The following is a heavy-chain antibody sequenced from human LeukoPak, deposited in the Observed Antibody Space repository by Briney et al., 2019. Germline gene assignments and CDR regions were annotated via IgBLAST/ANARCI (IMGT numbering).Heavy chain of an antibody. D-gene: IGHD1-26*01. V-gene: IGHV3-30*01. J-gene: IGHJ4*02. CDR2: ISYDGSNK. CDR3: ARRSWDESVDY. Sequence: ARSLRLSCAASGFTFSSYAMHWVRQAPGKGLEWVAVISYDGSNKYYADSVKGRFTISRDNSKNTLYLQTNSLRAEDTAVYYCARRSWDESVDYWGQGTLVTVSS. CDR1: GFTFSSYA.